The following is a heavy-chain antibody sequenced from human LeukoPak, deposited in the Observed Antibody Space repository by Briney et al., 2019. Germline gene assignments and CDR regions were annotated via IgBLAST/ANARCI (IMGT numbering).Heavy chain of an antibody. J-gene: IGHJ5*02. Sequence: TSETLSLTCIVPGGSIATDSYYWGWIRQPPGKGLEWAATIHYNGNAYYNPSLQSRVTISLDTSKNQFSLKLTSVTAADTAVYYCARAYGSSWQPLNWFDPWGQGTLVIVSS. CDR2: IHYNGNA. CDR3: ARAYGSSWQPLNWFDP. CDR1: GGSIATDSYY. V-gene: IGHV4-39*07. D-gene: IGHD6-13*01.